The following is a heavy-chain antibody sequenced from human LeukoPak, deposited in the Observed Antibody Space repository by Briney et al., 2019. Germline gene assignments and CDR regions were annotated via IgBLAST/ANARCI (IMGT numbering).Heavy chain of an antibody. CDR3: ARAMVRGVYTSVMDV. CDR1: GYTSTSYA. V-gene: IGHV1-3*01. Sequence: ASVKVSCKASGYTSTSYAMHWVRQAPGQRLEWMGWINAGNGNTKYSQKFQGRVTITRDTSASTAYMELSSLRSEDTAVYYCARAMVRGVYTSVMDVWGQGTTVTVSS. J-gene: IGHJ6*02. D-gene: IGHD3-10*01. CDR2: INAGNGNT.